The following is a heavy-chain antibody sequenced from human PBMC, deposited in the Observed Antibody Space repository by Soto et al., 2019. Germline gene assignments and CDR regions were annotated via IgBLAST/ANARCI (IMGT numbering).Heavy chain of an antibody. CDR3: ARGRGIAVARRWFDP. Sequence: QVQLQQWGAGLLKPSETLSLTCAVYGGSFSGYYWSWIRQPPGKGLGWIGEINHSGSTNYNPSLKSRVNISVDTSKNQFSLKLSSVTAADTAVYYCARGRGIAVARRWFDPWGQGTLVTVSS. CDR1: GGSFSGYY. D-gene: IGHD6-19*01. CDR2: INHSGST. V-gene: IGHV4-34*01. J-gene: IGHJ5*02.